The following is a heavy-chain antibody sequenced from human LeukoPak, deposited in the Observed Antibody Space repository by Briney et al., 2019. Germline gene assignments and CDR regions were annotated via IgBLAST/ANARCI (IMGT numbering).Heavy chain of an antibody. V-gene: IGHV1-2*02. Sequence: EASVKVSCKASGYTFTGYYMHWVRQAPGQGLEWMGWINPNSGGTNYAQKFQGRVTMTRDTSISPAYMELSRLRSDDTAVYYCAREGDLRYCSSTSCYRWFDPWGQGTLVTVSS. CDR3: AREGDLRYCSSTSCYRWFDP. J-gene: IGHJ5*02. CDR2: INPNSGGT. D-gene: IGHD2-2*01. CDR1: GYTFTGYY.